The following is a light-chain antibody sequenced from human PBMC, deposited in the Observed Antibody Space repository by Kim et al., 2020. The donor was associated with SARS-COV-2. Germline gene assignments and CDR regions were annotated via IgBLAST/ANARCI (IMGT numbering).Light chain of an antibody. CDR1: SGSISSDF. V-gene: IGLV6-57*01. Sequence: GNTVITPCTRSSGSISSDFVQWFQQRPGTSPTTVIYEDNVRPSGVPDRFSGFVDSSSNSASLTISGLKTEDEADYYCQSYHDNAWVFGGGTQLTVL. CDR3: QSYHDNAWV. CDR2: EDN. J-gene: IGLJ3*02.